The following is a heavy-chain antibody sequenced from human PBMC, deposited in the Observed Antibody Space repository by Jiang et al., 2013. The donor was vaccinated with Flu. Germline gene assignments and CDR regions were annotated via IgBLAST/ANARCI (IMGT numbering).Heavy chain of an antibody. V-gene: IGHV3-23*01. D-gene: IGHD3-22*01. CDR3: ARDWTYDDSSGYYILDH. Sequence: VQLLESGGGLAQPGGSLRLSCAASGFTFNSHAMSWVRQAPGKGLEWVSGIGTTGSPSSTNYADSVKGRFTISRDNSRNTLYLQMNSLRADDTATYYCARDWTYDDSSGYYILDHWGQGILVTVSS. CDR2: IGTTGSPSST. CDR1: GFTFNSHA. J-gene: IGHJ4*02.